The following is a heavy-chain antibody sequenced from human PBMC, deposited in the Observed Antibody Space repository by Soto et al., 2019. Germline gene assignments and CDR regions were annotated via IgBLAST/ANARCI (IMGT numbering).Heavy chain of an antibody. D-gene: IGHD3-22*01. CDR3: ARKDARHDSSGYYWEYYFDY. V-gene: IGHV1-69*13. Sequence: SVEVSCKASGGTFSSYAISWVRQAPGQGLEWMGGIIPIFGTANYAQKFQGRVTITADESTSTAYMELSSLRSEDTAVYYCARKDARHDSSGYYWEYYFDYWGQGTLVTVSS. CDR1: GGTFSSYA. CDR2: IIPIFGTA. J-gene: IGHJ4*02.